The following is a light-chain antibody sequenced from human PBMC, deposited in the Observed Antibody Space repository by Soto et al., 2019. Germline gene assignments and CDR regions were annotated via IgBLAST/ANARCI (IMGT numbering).Light chain of an antibody. CDR2: SNS. V-gene: IGLV1-44*01. CDR1: SSNIGSNT. CDR3: AAWDDSLSGLV. Sequence: QPVLTQPPSASGTPGQRVTISCSGSSSNIGSNTVNWYQQLPKTAPKLLIYSNSQRPSGVPDRFSGSKSGTSASLAISGLQSEDEADYYCAAWDDSLSGLVFGGGTQLTVL. J-gene: IGLJ2*01.